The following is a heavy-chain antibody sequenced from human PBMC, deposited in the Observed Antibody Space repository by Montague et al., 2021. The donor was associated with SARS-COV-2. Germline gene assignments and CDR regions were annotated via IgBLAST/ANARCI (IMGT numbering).Heavy chain of an antibody. J-gene: IGHJ6*03. Sequence: SETLSLTCAVHGGSFSTYSWNWIRQPPGKGLEWIGEIHHGGSTNYNPSLKSRVTISADTSKNQFSLKLTSVAAAGTAVYYCARLGDGVVPSPILGVGPYYSYYYMDVWGKGTTVTGSS. D-gene: IGHD3-10*01. CDR1: GGSFSTYS. CDR3: ARLGDGVVPSPILGVGPYYSYYYMDV. V-gene: IGHV4-34*01. CDR2: IHHGGST.